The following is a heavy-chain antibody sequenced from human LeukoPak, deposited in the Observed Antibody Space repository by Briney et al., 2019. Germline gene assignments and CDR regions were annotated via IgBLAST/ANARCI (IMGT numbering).Heavy chain of an antibody. J-gene: IGHJ4*02. CDR2: INGDGSSP. V-gene: IGHV3-74*01. D-gene: IGHD2-15*01. Sequence: GGSLRLSCTASGFTFSNYCMQWVRQVPGKGLVWVSRINGDGSSPSYADSVKGRFTISRDNSKNTLYLQMNNLSAEDTAVYYCARETSGSFPYWGRGTLVTVSS. CDR1: GFTFSNYC. CDR3: ARETSGSFPY.